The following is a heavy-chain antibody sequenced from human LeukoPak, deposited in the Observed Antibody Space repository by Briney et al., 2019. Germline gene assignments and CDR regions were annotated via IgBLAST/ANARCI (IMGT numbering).Heavy chain of an antibody. CDR3: ARFSYCSSTTCPYFDY. V-gene: IGHV3-7*01. Sequence: GGTLRLTCAASGFTFSSYWKSWVRQAPGKGKERVANIKQDGSEKYNVDSVKGRFTISRDNAKNSLYLQMNSLRAEDTAVYYCARFSYCSSTTCPYFDYWGQGTLVTVSS. CDR2: IKQDGSEK. D-gene: IGHD2-2*01. CDR1: GFTFSSYW. J-gene: IGHJ4*02.